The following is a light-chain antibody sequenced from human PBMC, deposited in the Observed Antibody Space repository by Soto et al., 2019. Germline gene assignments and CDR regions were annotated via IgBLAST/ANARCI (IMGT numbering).Light chain of an antibody. CDR1: QTLSTMF. J-gene: IGKJ2*01. CDR3: QHYGSAPYT. CDR2: GTS. Sequence: VLTQSPGTLSLSPGERATLSCRSSQTLSTMFLAWYQQKPGQAPGLLIYGTSTRAAGIPDTFSGSGSGTDFTLTSSRLEPEDIAVYYCQHYGSAPYTFGQGTKLEIK. V-gene: IGKV3-20*01.